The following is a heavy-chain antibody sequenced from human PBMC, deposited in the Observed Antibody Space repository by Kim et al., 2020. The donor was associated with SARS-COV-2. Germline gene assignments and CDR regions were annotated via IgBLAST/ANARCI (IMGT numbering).Heavy chain of an antibody. CDR1: GYSFTSYW. J-gene: IGHJ6*02. CDR2: IDPSDSYT. V-gene: IGHV5-10-1*01. CDR3: ARAYCGGDCQGTAKHYYYYGMDV. D-gene: IGHD2-21*02. Sequence: GESLKISCKGSGYSFTSYWISWVRQMPGKGLEWMGRIDPSDSYTNYSPSFQGHVTISADKSISTAYLQWSSLKASDTAMYYCARAYCGGDCQGTAKHYYYYGMDVWGQGTTVTVSS.